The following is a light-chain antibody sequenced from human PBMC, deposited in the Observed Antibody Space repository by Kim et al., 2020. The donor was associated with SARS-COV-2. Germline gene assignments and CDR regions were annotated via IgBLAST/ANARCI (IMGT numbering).Light chain of an antibody. J-gene: IGKJ1*01. Sequence: ASVGERVTITCRASQGINNYLAWFQKKPGKAPKRLIYAASSLQSGVPSRCSGSGSGTEFTLTISSLQPEDFATYYCLQHNSYPWTFGQGTKVEIK. CDR2: AAS. V-gene: IGKV1-17*03. CDR1: QGINNY. CDR3: LQHNSYPWT.